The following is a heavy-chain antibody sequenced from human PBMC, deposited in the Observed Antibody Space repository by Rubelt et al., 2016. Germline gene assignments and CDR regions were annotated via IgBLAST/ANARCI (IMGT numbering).Heavy chain of an antibody. CDR3: ARGLMAWKIAAAGRRFDP. J-gene: IGHJ5*02. CDR2: INHSGST. CDR1: GGSFSGYY. D-gene: IGHD6-13*01. V-gene: IGHV4-34*01. Sequence: CAVYGGSFSGYYWSWIRQPPGKGLEWIGEINHSGSTNYNPSLKSRVTISVDTSKNQFSLKLSSVTAADTAVYYCARGLMAWKIAAAGRRFDPWGQGTLVTVSS.